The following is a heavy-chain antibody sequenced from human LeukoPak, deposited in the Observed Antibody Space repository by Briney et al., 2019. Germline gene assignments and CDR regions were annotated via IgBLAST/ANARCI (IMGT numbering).Heavy chain of an antibody. D-gene: IGHD1-14*01. Sequence: ASVKVSCKASGGTFSSYAISWVRQAPGQGLEWMGRIIPILGIANYAQKFQGRVTITADKPTSTAYMELSSLRSEDTAVYYCAVGIAGGYFDYWGQGTLVTVSS. V-gene: IGHV1-69*04. J-gene: IGHJ4*02. CDR1: GGTFSSYA. CDR2: IIPILGIA. CDR3: AVGIAGGYFDY.